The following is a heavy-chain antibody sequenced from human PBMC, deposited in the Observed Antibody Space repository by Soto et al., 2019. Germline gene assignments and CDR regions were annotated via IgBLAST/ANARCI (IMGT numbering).Heavy chain of an antibody. J-gene: IGHJ4*02. Sequence: GGSLRLSCAASGFTFSSYSMNWVRQAPGKGLEWVSSISSGSSYIHYADSVRGRFTISRDNAKNSLYLQMNSLRAEDTAVYYCAKDLINWGATASVFDYWGQGSLVTVSS. CDR1: GFTFSSYS. CDR2: ISSGSSYI. D-gene: IGHD7-27*01. V-gene: IGHV3-21*01. CDR3: AKDLINWGATASVFDY.